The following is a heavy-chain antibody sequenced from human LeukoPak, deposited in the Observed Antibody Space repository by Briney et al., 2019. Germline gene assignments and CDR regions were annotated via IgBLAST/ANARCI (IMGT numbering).Heavy chain of an antibody. J-gene: IGHJ4*02. Sequence: GASVKVSCKASGYPFTSYYINWVRQAPGQGLEWMGWISAYNGDTNYAQNLHGRVTMTTDTSTDTAYMELRSLRSDDTAVYYCARDPSNSGYDYLYYFDYWGQGTPVTVSS. D-gene: IGHD5-12*01. V-gene: IGHV1-18*01. CDR1: GYPFTSYY. CDR3: ARDPSNSGYDYLYYFDY. CDR2: ISAYNGDT.